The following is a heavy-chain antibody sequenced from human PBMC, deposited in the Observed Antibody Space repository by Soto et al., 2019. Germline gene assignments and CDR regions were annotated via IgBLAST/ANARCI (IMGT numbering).Heavy chain of an antibody. D-gene: IGHD2-15*01. J-gene: IGHJ5*02. CDR1: GGSISSSSYY. CDR3: AIGRIVVVAATVWFDP. CDR2: IYYSGST. V-gene: IGHV4-39*01. Sequence: PSETLSLTCTVSGGSISSSSYYWGWIRQPPGKGLEWIGSIYYSGSTYYNPSLKSRVTISVDTSKNQFSLKLSSVTAADTAVYYCAIGRIVVVAATVWFDPWGLGTLVTVSS.